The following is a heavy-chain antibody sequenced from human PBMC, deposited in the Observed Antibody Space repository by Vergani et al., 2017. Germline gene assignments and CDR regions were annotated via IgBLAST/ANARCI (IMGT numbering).Heavy chain of an antibody. CDR2: IYSGGRT. V-gene: IGHV3-53*01. Sequence: EVQLVESGGGLIQPGGSLRLSCAASGFTVSSNYMSWVRQAPGKGLEWVSVIYSGGRTYYADSVKGRFTISSDNSKNTRYLQMNSLRAEDAAVYDCAVVVYQTGYYEGPYSYYYMDVWGRGTTVTVSS. CDR3: AVVVYQTGYYEGPYSYYYMDV. CDR1: GFTVSSNY. J-gene: IGHJ6*03. D-gene: IGHD3-9*01.